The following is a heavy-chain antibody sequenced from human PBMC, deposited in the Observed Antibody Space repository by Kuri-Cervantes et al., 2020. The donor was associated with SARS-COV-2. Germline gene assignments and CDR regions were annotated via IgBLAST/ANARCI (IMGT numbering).Heavy chain of an antibody. Sequence: ASVKVSCKASGYTFTSYGISWVRQAPGQGLEWMGWISAYNGNTNYAQKLQCRVTMTTDTSTSTAYMELRSLSSDDTAVYYCARVYCSGGSFYSLYYWGQGTLVTVSS. CDR2: ISAYNGNT. CDR3: ARVYCSGGSFYSLYY. J-gene: IGHJ4*02. V-gene: IGHV1-18*01. D-gene: IGHD2-15*01. CDR1: GYTFTSYG.